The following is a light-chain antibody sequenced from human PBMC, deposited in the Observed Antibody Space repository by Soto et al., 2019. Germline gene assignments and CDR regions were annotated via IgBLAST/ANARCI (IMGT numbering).Light chain of an antibody. CDR3: CSYAGGYTHYV. CDR1: RSDVGGYNY. V-gene: IGLV2-11*01. CDR2: YVS. J-gene: IGLJ1*01. Sequence: QSALTQPPSVSGSPGQSVTISCTGTRSDVGGYNYVSWYQQHPGKAPKLMICYVSQRPSRVPDRFSGSKSGNTASLSISGLQDEDEADYFCCSYAGGYTHYVFGTGTKVTVL.